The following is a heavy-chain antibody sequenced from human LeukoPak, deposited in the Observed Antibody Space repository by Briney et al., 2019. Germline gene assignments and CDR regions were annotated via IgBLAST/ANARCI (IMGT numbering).Heavy chain of an antibody. J-gene: IGHJ4*02. D-gene: IGHD4-17*01. CDR3: AKTGFTVTTRKFSDY. CDR1: GATFSSYS. Sequence: GGSLRLSCAASGATFSSYSMNWVRQAPGRGLEWVSYISSSSSTIYYADSVKGRFTISRDNAKNSLYLQMNSLRAEDTAVYYCAKTGFTVTTRKFSDYWGQGTLVTVSS. CDR2: ISSSSSTI. V-gene: IGHV3-48*01.